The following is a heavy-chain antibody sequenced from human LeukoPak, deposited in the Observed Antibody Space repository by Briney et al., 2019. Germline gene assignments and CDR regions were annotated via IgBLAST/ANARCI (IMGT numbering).Heavy chain of an antibody. CDR1: GYTFTSYG. J-gene: IGHJ5*02. D-gene: IGHD5-12*01. CDR2: ISAYNGNT. Sequence: ASVKVSCKSSGYTFTSYGINWVRQAPGQGLEWMGWISAYNGNTNYAQKLQGRVTMTTDTSTSTAYTELRSLRSDDTAVYFCARDFEYSGYGILDHWFDPWGQGTLVTVSS. CDR3: ARDFEYSGYGILDHWFDP. V-gene: IGHV1-18*01.